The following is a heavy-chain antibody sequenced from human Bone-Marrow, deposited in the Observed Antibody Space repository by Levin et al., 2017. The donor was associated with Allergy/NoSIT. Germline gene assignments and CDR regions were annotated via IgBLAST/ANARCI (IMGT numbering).Heavy chain of an antibody. Sequence: GGSLRLSCAASGFTFSSYAMSWVRQAPGKGLEWVSAISGSGGSTYYADSVKGRFTISRDNSKNTLYLQMNSLRAEDTAVYYCAKGDHSYESSSRFDPWGQGTLVTVSS. D-gene: IGHD5-18*01. CDR3: AKGDHSYESSSRFDP. J-gene: IGHJ5*02. CDR2: ISGSGGST. V-gene: IGHV3-23*01. CDR1: GFTFSSYA.